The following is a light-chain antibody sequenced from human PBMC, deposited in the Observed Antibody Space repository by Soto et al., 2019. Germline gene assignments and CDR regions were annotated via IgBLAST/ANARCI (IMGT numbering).Light chain of an antibody. CDR3: MQALQTPLT. V-gene: IGKV2-28*01. Sequence: DIVMTQSPLSLPVTPGAPASISCRSSQSLLHSNGYNYLDWYLQKPGQSPQLLIYLGSNRDSGVPDRFSGSGSGTDFTLKISRVEAEDVGVYYCMQALQTPLTFGGGTKVEIK. J-gene: IGKJ4*01. CDR2: LGS. CDR1: QSLLHSNGYNY.